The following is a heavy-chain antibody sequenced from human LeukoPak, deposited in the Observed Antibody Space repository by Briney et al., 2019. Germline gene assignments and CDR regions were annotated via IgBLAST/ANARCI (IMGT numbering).Heavy chain of an antibody. D-gene: IGHD3-16*01. CDR1: GYIFTNYH. Sequence: ASVKVSCKTSGYIFTNYHINWLRQAPGQGLEWIRWISTYNGGTKFLQKFQGRVTLTTDTSTTTGYMELRSLTSDDTAVYYCARDGPGFGYFDHWGQGTVVTVSS. CDR3: ARDGPGFGYFDH. J-gene: IGHJ4*02. V-gene: IGHV1-18*01. CDR2: ISTYNGGT.